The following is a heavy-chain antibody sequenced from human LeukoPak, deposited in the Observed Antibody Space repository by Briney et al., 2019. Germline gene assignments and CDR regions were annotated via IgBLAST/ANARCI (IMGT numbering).Heavy chain of an antibody. CDR1: GFTFSSYA. D-gene: IGHD6-19*01. J-gene: IGHJ4*02. CDR3: AKVSGNSGWYVYN. Sequence: GGSLRLSCAASGFTFSSYAMRWVRQAPGKGLEWVSRISSSGAGTYYADSVKGRFTISRDNSKNTVYLQMNSLRAEDTAVYYWAKVSGNSGWYVYNWGEGTLVTVSS. CDR2: ISSSGAGT. V-gene: IGHV3-23*01.